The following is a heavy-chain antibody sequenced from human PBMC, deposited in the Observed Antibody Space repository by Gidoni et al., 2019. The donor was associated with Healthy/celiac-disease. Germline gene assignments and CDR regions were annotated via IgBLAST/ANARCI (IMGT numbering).Heavy chain of an antibody. D-gene: IGHD2-2*01. Sequence: QVQLVQSGAEVKKPGASVKVSCKASGYTFTSYYMHWVRQAPGQGLEWMGIINPSGGSTSYAQKFQGRVTMTRDTSTSTVYMELSSLRSEDTAVDYCARGCSSTSCYLVAGYFDYWGQGTLVTVSS. CDR3: ARGCSSTSCYLVAGYFDY. V-gene: IGHV1-46*01. CDR2: INPSGGST. CDR1: GYTFTSYY. J-gene: IGHJ4*02.